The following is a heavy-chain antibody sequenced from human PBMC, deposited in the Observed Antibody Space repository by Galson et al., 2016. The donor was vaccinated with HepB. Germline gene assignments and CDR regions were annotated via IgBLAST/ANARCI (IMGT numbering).Heavy chain of an antibody. CDR2: IRSKAYGGTT. CDR1: GFTFGDCS. CDR3: TRDPILKTFWYFVL. Sequence: SLRLSCAGSGFTFGDCSVTWFRQAPGKGLEWVGFIRSKAYGGTTEYAASVKGRFTISRDDSKSIAYLQMNSLKTEDTAVYHCTRDPILKTFWYFVLWGRGTLVTVSS. J-gene: IGHJ2*01. V-gene: IGHV3-49*03.